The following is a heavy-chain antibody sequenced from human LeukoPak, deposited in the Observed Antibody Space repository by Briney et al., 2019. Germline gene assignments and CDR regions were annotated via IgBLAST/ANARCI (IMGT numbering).Heavy chain of an antibody. CDR1: GFTFDDYG. Sequence: PGGSLRLSCAASGFTFDDYGMSWVRQAPGKGLEWVSAISGTGDSPHYADSVKGRFTISRDNSKNTLYRQMNSLRAEDTAFYYCAKDIGWFDPWGQGTLVTVSS. CDR2: ISGTGDSP. CDR3: AKDIGWFDP. V-gene: IGHV3-23*01. J-gene: IGHJ5*02.